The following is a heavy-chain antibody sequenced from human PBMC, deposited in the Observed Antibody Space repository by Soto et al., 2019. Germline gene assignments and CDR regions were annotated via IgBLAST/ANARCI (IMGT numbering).Heavy chain of an antibody. J-gene: IGHJ5*01. CDR1: GGIFSDYA. D-gene: IGHD2-21*01. CDR3: ARDMLSSLVVETPHLFES. CDR2: IVPKYGTA. V-gene: IGHV1-69*12. Sequence: QVQLVQSGGEVRKPGTSVKVSCRASGGIFSDYAISWVRQAPGHGLEWVGGIVPKYGTAKYARKFEDRVTLTADELSSTVYMEMNGLRSEDTALYYCARDMLSSLVVETPHLFESWGQGTRLTVSS.